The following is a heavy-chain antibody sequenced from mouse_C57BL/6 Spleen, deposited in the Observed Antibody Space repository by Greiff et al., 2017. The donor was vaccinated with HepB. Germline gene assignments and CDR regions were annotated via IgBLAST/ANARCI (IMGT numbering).Heavy chain of an antibody. Sequence: EVQLQQSGPELVKPGASVKISCKASGYTFTDYYMNWVKQSHGKSLEWIGDINPNNGGTSYNQKFKGKATLTVDKSSSTAYMELRSLTSEDSAVYYCARETGPYYAMDYWGQGTSVTVSS. J-gene: IGHJ4*01. V-gene: IGHV1-26*01. CDR3: ARETGPYYAMDY. CDR2: INPNNGGT. CDR1: GYTFTDYY.